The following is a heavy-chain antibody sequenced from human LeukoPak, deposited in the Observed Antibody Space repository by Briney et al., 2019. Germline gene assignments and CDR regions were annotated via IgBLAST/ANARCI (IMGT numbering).Heavy chain of an antibody. CDR2: ISTTSSSTI. Sequence: GGSLRLSCAASGFTFSDYSMNWVRQAPGKGLEWVSYISTTSSSTIYYADSVKGRFTISRDNAKNSLYLQMNSLRAEDTAVYYCARDRGSSGYYFDYWGQGTLVTVSS. CDR1: GFTFSDYS. J-gene: IGHJ4*02. D-gene: IGHD3-22*01. CDR3: ARDRGSSGYYFDY. V-gene: IGHV3-48*01.